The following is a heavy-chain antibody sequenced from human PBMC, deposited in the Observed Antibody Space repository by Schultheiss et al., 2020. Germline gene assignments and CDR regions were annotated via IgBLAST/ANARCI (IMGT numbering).Heavy chain of an antibody. V-gene: IGHV3-21*01. CDR2: ISSSSSYI. CDR3: ARGPPLDY. CDR1: GFTLRNFW. J-gene: IGHJ4*02. Sequence: GGSLRLSCAASGFTLRNFWMHWVRQGPGKGLVWVSSISSSSSYIYYADSVKGRFTSSRDNAKNSLYLQMSSLRAEDTAVYYCARGPPLDYWGQGTLVTVSS.